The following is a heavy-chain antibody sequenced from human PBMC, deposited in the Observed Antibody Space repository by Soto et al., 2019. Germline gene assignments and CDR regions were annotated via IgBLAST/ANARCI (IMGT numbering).Heavy chain of an antibody. V-gene: IGHV1-18*04. CDR3: ARGGAVAGIWDYYYYYGMDV. Sequence: QVQLVQSGAEVKKPGASVKVSCKASGYTFTSYGISWVRQAPGQGLEWMGWISAYNGNTNYAQKLQGRVTMTTDTSTSTAYMELSSLRYDDTAVYYCARGGAVAGIWDYYYYYGMDVWGQGTTVTVSS. CDR2: ISAYNGNT. D-gene: IGHD6-19*01. J-gene: IGHJ6*02. CDR1: GYTFTSYG.